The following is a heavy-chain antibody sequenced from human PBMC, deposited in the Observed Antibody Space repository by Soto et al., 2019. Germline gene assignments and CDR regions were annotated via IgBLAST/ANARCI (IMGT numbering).Heavy chain of an antibody. J-gene: IGHJ6*02. CDR3: ARHHLIAVAGIYYYYGMDV. CDR2: IYPGDSDT. D-gene: IGHD6-19*01. Sequence: GEPLKSSGKGSGYSFTIYCIGWVRQMPWKGLEWMGIIYPGDSDTRYSPSFQGQVTISADKSISTAYLQWSSLKASDTAMYYCARHHLIAVAGIYYYYGMDVWGQGTTVTVSS. CDR1: GYSFTIYC. V-gene: IGHV5-51*01.